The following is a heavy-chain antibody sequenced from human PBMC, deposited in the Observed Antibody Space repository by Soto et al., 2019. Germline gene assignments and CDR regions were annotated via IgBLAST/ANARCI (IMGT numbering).Heavy chain of an antibody. V-gene: IGHV1-69*13. J-gene: IGHJ5*02. D-gene: IGHD2-15*01. CDR2: IIPNFGTA. Sequence: ASVKVSCKATGVSFSNYAISWVRQAPGQGLEWMGGIIPNFGTANYVQKWQGRLTITADETTNTAYMELSSLRSEDTAVYYCAKRVEPATPWFDPWGQGTLVTVSS. CDR1: GVSFSNYA. CDR3: AKRVEPATPWFDP.